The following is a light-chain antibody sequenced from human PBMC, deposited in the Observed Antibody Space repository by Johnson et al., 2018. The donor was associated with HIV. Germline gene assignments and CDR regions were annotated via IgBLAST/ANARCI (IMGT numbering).Light chain of an antibody. CDR2: DNN. CDR3: GTWDSVGV. CDR1: SSNIGNNY. Sequence: QSVLAQPPSVSAAPGQKVTISCYGSSSNIGNNYVSWYQQLPGTAPKLLIYDNNKRPSGIPDRFSGSKSGTSATLGITGLQTGDEADYYRGTWDSVGVFGTGTKVTVL. J-gene: IGLJ1*01. V-gene: IGLV1-51*01.